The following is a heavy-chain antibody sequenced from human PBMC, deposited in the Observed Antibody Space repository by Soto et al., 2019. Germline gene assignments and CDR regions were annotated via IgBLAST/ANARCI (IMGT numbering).Heavy chain of an antibody. CDR1: GFTFSTYA. Sequence: EVQLLESGGGLVQPGGSLRLSCAASGFTFSTYAMAWVRQAPGKGLEWVSSICGSIGCTYYADSVKGRFTISSDNSQNTLFLQMSDLRAEDTAVYFCARIAGGSYCDYWGQGTLVTASS. J-gene: IGHJ4*02. CDR3: ARIAGGSYCDY. D-gene: IGHD3-10*01. CDR2: ICGSIGCT. V-gene: IGHV3-23*01.